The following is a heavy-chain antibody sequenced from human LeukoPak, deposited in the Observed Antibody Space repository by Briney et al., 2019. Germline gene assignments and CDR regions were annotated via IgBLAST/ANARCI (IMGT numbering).Heavy chain of an antibody. CDR2: IKQDGSET. J-gene: IGHJ4*02. V-gene: IGHV3-7*01. CDR3: ARDAHGSSWFQDY. CDR1: GFPFSNFW. Sequence: GGSLRLSCVASGFPFSNFWMTWVRQAPGKGLEWVANIKQDGSETHYVDSVKGRFTISRDNAKNSLYLQMNSLRVEDAGLYYCARDAHGSSWFQDYWGQATLVTVSS. D-gene: IGHD2-15*01.